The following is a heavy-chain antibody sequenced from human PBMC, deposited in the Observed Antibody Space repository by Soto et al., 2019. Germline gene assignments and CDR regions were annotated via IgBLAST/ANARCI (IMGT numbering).Heavy chain of an antibody. J-gene: IGHJ4*02. CDR1: GFTFSSYA. V-gene: IGHV3-64*01. Sequence: EVQLVESGGGLVQPGGSLRLSCAASGFTFSSYAMHWVRQAPGKGLEYVSAISSNGGSTYYANSVKGRFTISRDNSKITLSLQMGGLRAEDMAVYYCARFGITYYYDYWGQGTLVSVSS. CDR2: ISSNGGST. D-gene: IGHD3-16*01. CDR3: ARFGITYYYDY.